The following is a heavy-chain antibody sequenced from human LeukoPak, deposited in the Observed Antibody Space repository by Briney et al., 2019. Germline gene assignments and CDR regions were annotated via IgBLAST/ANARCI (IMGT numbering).Heavy chain of an antibody. Sequence: SETLSLTCTVSGGSISSYYWSWIRQPPGKGLEWIGYIYYSGSTNYNPSLKSRVTISVDTSKNQFSLKLSSVTAADTAVYYCARGGYYYDSSGQYYFDYWGQGTLVTVSS. CDR1: GGSISSYY. CDR3: ARGGYYYDSSGQYYFDY. D-gene: IGHD3-22*01. CDR2: IYYSGST. J-gene: IGHJ4*02. V-gene: IGHV4-59*01.